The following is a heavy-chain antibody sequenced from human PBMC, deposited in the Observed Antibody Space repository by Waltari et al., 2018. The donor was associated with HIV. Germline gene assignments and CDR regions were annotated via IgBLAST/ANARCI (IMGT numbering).Heavy chain of an antibody. CDR2: VYYSGST. CDR3: APRDYGDYQFDY. J-gene: IGHJ4*02. D-gene: IGHD4-17*01. Sequence: QLQLQESGPGLVKPSETLSLTCTVSGGSIISNVYYWGWIRQPPGKGLEWIGSVYYSGSTYYSPSLKSLVTISGDTSKNQFYLRLRSVTAADTAVYYCAPRDYGDYQFDYWGRGTLVTVSS. V-gene: IGHV4-39*01. CDR1: GGSIISNVYY.